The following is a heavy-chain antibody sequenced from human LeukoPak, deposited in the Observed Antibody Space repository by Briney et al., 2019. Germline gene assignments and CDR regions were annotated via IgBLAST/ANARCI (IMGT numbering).Heavy chain of an antibody. D-gene: IGHD2-21*02. CDR1: GFTVSNNY. V-gene: IGHV3-53*01. Sequence: GGSLRLSCAVSGFTVSNNYMSWVRQAPGKGLEWVSLIYTGGSTDYADSVKGRFTISRDNSKNTLYLQMNNLRVEDTAVYYCATDDYYRYWGQGSLVTGSS. CDR2: IYTGGST. J-gene: IGHJ4*02. CDR3: ATDDYYRY.